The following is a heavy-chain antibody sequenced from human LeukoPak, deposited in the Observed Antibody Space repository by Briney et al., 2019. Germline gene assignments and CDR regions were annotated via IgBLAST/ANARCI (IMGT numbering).Heavy chain of an antibody. Sequence: SETLSLTCTVSGGSISSSSYYWGWIRQPPGKGPQWIGSIYYSGSTYYNPSLKSRVTISVDTSKIQFSLKLSSVTAADTAVYYCATRPNDYGDYWGQGTLVTVSS. CDR3: ATRPNDYGDY. CDR1: GGSISSSSYY. J-gene: IGHJ4*02. CDR2: IYYSGST. V-gene: IGHV4-39*01.